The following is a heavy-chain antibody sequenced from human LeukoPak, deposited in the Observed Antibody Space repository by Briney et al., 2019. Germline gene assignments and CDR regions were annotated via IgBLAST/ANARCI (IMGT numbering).Heavy chain of an antibody. V-gene: IGHV3-30*03. Sequence: GGSLRLSCAASGFNFNNYVMHWVRQAPGKGLEWVTEISFDGRKKTYVDSVKGRFTISRDSPKNTVYLQMDSLRAEDAAVYYCARGAEKILSFGEYPSDAFDIWGQGTMVSVTS. CDR3: ARGAEKILSFGEYPSDAFDI. D-gene: IGHD3-10*01. J-gene: IGHJ3*02. CDR2: ISFDGRKK. CDR1: GFNFNNYV.